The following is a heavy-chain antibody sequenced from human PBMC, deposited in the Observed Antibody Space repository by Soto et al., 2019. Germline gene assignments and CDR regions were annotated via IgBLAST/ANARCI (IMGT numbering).Heavy chain of an antibody. V-gene: IGHV3-53*02. D-gene: IGHD6-6*01. Sequence: EVQLVETGGGLIQPGGSLRLSCAASGFSVSSSDMSWVRQVPGEGREWVSVIYSGGSTHDADYVKGRFSVSRDTSKNTVDLQMNSLRVDDTAVYYCGTSSRKDYHFAMDVWGQGTAVTVSS. CDR1: GFSVSSSD. CDR3: GTSSRKDYHFAMDV. J-gene: IGHJ6*02. CDR2: IYSGGST.